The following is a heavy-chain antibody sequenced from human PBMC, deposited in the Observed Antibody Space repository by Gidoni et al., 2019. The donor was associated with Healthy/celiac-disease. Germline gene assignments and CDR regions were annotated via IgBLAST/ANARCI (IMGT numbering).Heavy chain of an antibody. J-gene: IGHJ4*02. CDR2: ISYDGSNK. D-gene: IGHD3-10*01. CDR1: GFTFSSYA. CDR3: ARSDTTEYYFDY. V-gene: IGHV3-30-3*01. Sequence: QVQLVESGGGVVQPGRSLGLSWSASGFTFSSYAMHWVRQAPGKGLEWVAVISYDGSNKYYADSGKGRFTISRDNSKNTLYLQMNSLRAEDTAVYYCARSDTTEYYFDYWGQGTLVTVSS.